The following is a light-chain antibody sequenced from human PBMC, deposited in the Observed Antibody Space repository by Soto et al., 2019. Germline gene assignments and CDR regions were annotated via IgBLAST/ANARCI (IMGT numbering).Light chain of an antibody. Sequence: EIVLTQSPATLSVSPGERATLSSRASQIVSSNLAWYQQKPGQAPRLLIYGASTRATGIPARFSGSGSGTEFTLTISSLQSEDFAVYYCQQYTNWPPLTFGGGTKVEIK. V-gene: IGKV3-15*01. CDR1: QIVSSN. J-gene: IGKJ4*01. CDR2: GAS. CDR3: QQYTNWPPLT.